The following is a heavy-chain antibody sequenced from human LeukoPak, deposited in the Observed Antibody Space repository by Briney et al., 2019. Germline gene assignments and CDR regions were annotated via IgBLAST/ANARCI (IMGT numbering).Heavy chain of an antibody. CDR1: GHSIDSGYH. D-gene: IGHD1-26*01. V-gene: IGHV4-38-2*02. Sequence: SSETLSLTCTVSGHSIDSGYHWGWIRQPPGKGLEWIGSIYWSGNSYFNQSLKSRLTISVDTSKNQFSLRLSAVTAADTAIYYCARCPHYSRSDYDVYSYMDVWGKGTTVTVSS. J-gene: IGHJ6*04. CDR2: IYWSGNS. CDR3: ARCPHYSRSDYDVYSYMDV.